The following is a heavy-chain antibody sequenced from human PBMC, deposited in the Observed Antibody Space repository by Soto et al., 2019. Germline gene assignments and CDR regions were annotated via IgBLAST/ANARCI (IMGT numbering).Heavy chain of an antibody. CDR1: GYTFTNFG. Sequence: QVQLVQSGPEVKKPGASVKVSCEASGYTFTNFGITWVRQAPGEGLEWMGWISVYNGHTSYAQRFQGRVTMTTDTSTSTAYLEVRSLRSDYTAVYYCARGDYGGNSDFLSNWGQGTLVTVSS. CDR2: ISVYNGHT. CDR3: ARGDYGGNSDFLSN. J-gene: IGHJ4*02. V-gene: IGHV1-18*04. D-gene: IGHD4-17*01.